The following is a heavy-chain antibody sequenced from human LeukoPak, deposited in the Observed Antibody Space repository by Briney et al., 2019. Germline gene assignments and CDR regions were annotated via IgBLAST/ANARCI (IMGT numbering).Heavy chain of an antibody. Sequence: GGSLRLSCAASGFTFSSYNMNWVRQAPGKGLEWVSSISSSSSYIYYADSVKGRFTISRDNAKNSLYLQMNSLRAEDTAVYYCARGGYYGSGTLGGGYWGQGTLVTVSS. CDR1: GFTFSSYN. V-gene: IGHV3-21*01. D-gene: IGHD3-10*01. CDR3: ARGGYYGSGTLGGGY. CDR2: ISSSSSYI. J-gene: IGHJ4*02.